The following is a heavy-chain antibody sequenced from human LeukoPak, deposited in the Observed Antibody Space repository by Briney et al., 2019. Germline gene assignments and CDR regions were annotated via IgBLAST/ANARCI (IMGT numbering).Heavy chain of an antibody. V-gene: IGHV4-61*02. J-gene: IGHJ6*03. CDR3: ARQSRRVFRTGYMDV. CDR2: IYTSGST. Sequence: SQTLSLTCTVSGGSISSGSYYWSWIRQPAGKGLEWIGRIYTSGSTNYNPSLKSRVTISVDTSKNQFSLRLSSVTAADTAVYYCARQSRRVFRTGYMDVWGKGTTVTISS. D-gene: IGHD1-1*01. CDR1: GGSISSGSYY.